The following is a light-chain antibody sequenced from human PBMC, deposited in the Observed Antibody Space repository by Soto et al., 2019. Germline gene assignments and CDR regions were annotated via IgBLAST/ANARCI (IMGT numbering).Light chain of an antibody. CDR1: QSVSNNY. CDR3: QQYGSSPRT. V-gene: IGKV3-20*01. CDR2: GAS. J-gene: IGKJ1*01. Sequence: EIVLTQSPGTLSLSPGERATLSCRASQSVSNNYLAWYQQKPGQAPRLLIYGASSRATGIPDRLSGSGSGTDFTLTISRLEPEDFAVYYCQQYGSSPRTFGQGTKVDIK.